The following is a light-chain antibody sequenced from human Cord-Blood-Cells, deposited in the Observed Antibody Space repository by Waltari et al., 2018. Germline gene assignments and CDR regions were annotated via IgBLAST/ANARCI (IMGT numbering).Light chain of an antibody. Sequence: DIQMTQSPSSLSASGGDRVTITCRASQSISSYLNWYQQKPGKAPKLLIHAASSLQSGVQSRFSGSGSGTDFTLTISSLQSEDFATYYCQQSYSTPWTFGQGTKVEIK. CDR1: QSISSY. CDR3: QQSYSTPWT. V-gene: IGKV1-39*01. CDR2: AAS. J-gene: IGKJ1*01.